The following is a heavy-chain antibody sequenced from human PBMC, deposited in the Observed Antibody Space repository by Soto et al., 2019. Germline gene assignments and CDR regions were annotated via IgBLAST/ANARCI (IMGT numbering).Heavy chain of an antibody. CDR2: FLASGGNT. D-gene: IGHD3-16*01. CDR1: GYSFFSYY. J-gene: IGHJ4*02. V-gene: IGHV1-46*01. Sequence: ASVKVSCKASGYSFFSYYIHWVRQAPGQGLEWMGRFLASGGNTDYAQRFRGRISMTRDTSTTNTVSLELTSLTSDDTAIYYCTKGATSPFDSWGQGTRVTVSS. CDR3: TKGATSPFDS.